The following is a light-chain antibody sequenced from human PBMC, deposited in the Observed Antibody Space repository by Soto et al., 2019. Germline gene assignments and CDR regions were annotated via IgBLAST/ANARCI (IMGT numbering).Light chain of an antibody. CDR1: QSVGNN. CDR3: QQYNNWPWT. Sequence: EIVLKQSPGTLSLSPGERATLSCRASQSVGNNYLAWYQQKPGQAPRLLIYGASSRATGIPDRFSGSGSGTEFTLTISSLQSEDFAVYYCQQYNNWPWTFGQGTKVDI. V-gene: IGKV3D-15*01. CDR2: GAS. J-gene: IGKJ1*01.